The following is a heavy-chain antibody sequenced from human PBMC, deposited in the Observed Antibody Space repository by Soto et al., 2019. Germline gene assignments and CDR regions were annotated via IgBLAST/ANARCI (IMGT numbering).Heavy chain of an antibody. CDR3: RFLEWLLYPAYYYYGMDV. CDR1: GLTFSSYA. Sequence: GGSMRLSCAASGLTFSSYAMSWVRQAPGKGLEWVSAISGSGGSTYYADSVKGRFTISRDNSKNTLYLQMNSLRAEDTAVYYCRFLEWLLYPAYYYYGMDVWGQGTTVTVSS. J-gene: IGHJ6*02. V-gene: IGHV3-23*01. CDR2: ISGSGGST. D-gene: IGHD3-3*01.